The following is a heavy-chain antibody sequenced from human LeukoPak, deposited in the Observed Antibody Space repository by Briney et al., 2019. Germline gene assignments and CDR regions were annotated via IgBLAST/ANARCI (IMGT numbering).Heavy chain of an antibody. J-gene: IGHJ6*04. Sequence: SETLSLTCTVSGGSISSGSYYWSWIRQPAGKGLEWIGRIYASGSTDYNPSLKSRVTISLDTSKNQFSLKLNSVTAADTAVYYCARKGDVWGKGTTVTVSS. V-gene: IGHV4-61*02. CDR3: ARKGDV. CDR1: GGSISSGSYY. CDR2: IYASGST.